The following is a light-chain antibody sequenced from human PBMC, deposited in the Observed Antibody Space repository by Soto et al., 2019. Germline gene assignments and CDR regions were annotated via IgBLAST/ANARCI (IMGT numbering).Light chain of an antibody. J-gene: IGKJ2*01. V-gene: IGKV1-39*01. CDR2: AAS. CDR3: QQSYSTTSMSS. Sequence: DIQMTQSPSSLSASVGDRVTITCRASQTISTNLNWYQQKPGNAPKLLIYAASSLQSGVPSRFSGSGSGTYFTLTISSMQPEDFAAYNCQQSYSTTSMSSFGQGTKLEIK. CDR1: QTISTN.